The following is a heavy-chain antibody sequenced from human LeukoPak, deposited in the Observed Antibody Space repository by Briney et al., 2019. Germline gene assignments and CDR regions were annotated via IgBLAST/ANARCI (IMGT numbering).Heavy chain of an antibody. V-gene: IGHV4-4*07. D-gene: IGHD3-10*01. CDR2: IYDGGST. CDR3: ARDSGTSGEVKFDP. Sequence: SETLSLTCTVSGGSTSSYYWSWIRQPAGKTLEWIGRIYDGGSTNYNPSLKSRVTMSVDTPKNQISLKLKSVTAADTAVYYCARDSGTSGEVKFDPWGQGALVTVSS. CDR1: GGSTSSYY. J-gene: IGHJ5*02.